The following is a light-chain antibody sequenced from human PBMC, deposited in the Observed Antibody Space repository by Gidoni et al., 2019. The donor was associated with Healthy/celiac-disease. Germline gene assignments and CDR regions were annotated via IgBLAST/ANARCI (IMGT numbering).Light chain of an antibody. CDR1: SSNIGSNP. CDR2: SNN. Sequence: SVLTQPPSASGTPGQRVTISCSGSSSNIGSNPVNWYEQLPGTAPKLLIYSNNQRPAGVPYRFSGSKSGTSASLAISGLQSEDEADYYCAAWYDSLNGDVVFGGGTKLTVL. J-gene: IGLJ2*01. V-gene: IGLV1-44*01. CDR3: AAWYDSLNGDVV.